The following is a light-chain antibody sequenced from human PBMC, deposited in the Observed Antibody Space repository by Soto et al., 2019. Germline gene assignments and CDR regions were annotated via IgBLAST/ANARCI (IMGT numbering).Light chain of an antibody. Sequence: DIQMTQSPSSVSASAGDRVTITCRASQGIIDYLAWFQQKPGEAPKSLIYAASSLESGVPSRFSGSGSGTDFTLTISVLQPEDFGTYYCQQYKTYPFTFGQGTRLQIK. CDR1: QGIIDY. CDR3: QQYKTYPFT. CDR2: AAS. J-gene: IGKJ2*01. V-gene: IGKV1-16*01.